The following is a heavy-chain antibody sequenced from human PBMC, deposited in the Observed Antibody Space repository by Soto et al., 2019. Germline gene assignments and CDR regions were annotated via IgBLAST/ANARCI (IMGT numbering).Heavy chain of an antibody. CDR2: INPEGRT. D-gene: IGHD3-22*01. CDR1: GLIVNNNF. V-gene: IGHV3-66*01. Sequence: GGSLRLSCEASGLIVNNNFMNWVRQAPGRGLEWVSVINPEGRTYAASVKGRFTISRDESKSTTYLQMNSLKTEDTAIYYCASLIYDSSNFYDNDYWGQGTLVTVSS. CDR3: ASLIYDSSNFYDNDY. J-gene: IGHJ4*02.